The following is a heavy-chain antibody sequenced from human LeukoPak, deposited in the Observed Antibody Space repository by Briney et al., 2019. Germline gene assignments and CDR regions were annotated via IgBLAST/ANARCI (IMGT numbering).Heavy chain of an antibody. D-gene: IGHD2-15*01. V-gene: IGHV4-39*01. Sequence: PSETLSLTCTVSGGSISSSSYYWGWIRQPPGKGLEWIGSIYYSGSTYYNPSLKSRVTISVDTSRNQFSLKLSSVTAADTAVYYCARLAVVAATRSRFGYFQHWGQGTLVTVSS. CDR3: ARLAVVAATRSRFGYFQH. CDR1: GGSISSSSYY. CDR2: IYYSGST. J-gene: IGHJ1*01.